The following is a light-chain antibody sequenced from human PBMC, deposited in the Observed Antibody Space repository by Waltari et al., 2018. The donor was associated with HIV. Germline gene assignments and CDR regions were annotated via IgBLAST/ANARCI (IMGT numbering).Light chain of an antibody. V-gene: IGKV1-NL1*01. J-gene: IGKJ2*01. CDR2: AVS. Sequence: DIQMTQSPSSLSASVGERVTITCRASEGISNSLAWYQQQPGKAPKLLLYAVSTLESGGPSRFSGSGSGTDYTLTISSLHPEDFATYYCQQYYSDPMYTFGQGTKLEIK. CDR1: EGISNS. CDR3: QQYYSDPMYT.